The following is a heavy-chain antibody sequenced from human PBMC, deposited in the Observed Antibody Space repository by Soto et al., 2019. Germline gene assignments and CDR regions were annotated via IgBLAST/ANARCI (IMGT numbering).Heavy chain of an antibody. D-gene: IGHD3-22*01. J-gene: IGHJ4*02. Sequence: QVQLVESGGGVVQPGRSLRLSCAASGFTFSSYAMHWVRQAPGKGLEWVAVISYDGSNKYYADSVKGRFTISRDNSKNTLYLQMHSLRAEDTAVYYCARDPTAYYYDSSGYGFDYWGQGTLVTVSS. CDR2: ISYDGSNK. V-gene: IGHV3-30-3*01. CDR1: GFTFSSYA. CDR3: ARDPTAYYYDSSGYGFDY.